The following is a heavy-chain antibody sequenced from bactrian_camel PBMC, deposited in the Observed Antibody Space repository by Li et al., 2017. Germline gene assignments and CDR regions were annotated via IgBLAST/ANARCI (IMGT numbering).Heavy chain of an antibody. V-gene: IGHV3S42*01. Sequence: VQLVESGGGSVQAGGSLRLSCTDPGFTSNGCAMNWFRQAAGKQREWVSTIQADGSTSYADSVKGRFTISKDKAKDTVYLQMNSLKPEDTAMYSCKRSALGRCAGYWGQGTQVTV. CDR2: IQADGST. D-gene: IGHD1*01. CDR1: GFTSNGCA. CDR3: KRSALGRCAGY. J-gene: IGHJ4*01.